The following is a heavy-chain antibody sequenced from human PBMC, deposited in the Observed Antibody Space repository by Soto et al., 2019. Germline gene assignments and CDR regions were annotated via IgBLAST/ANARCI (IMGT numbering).Heavy chain of an antibody. CDR1: GGTFSSYT. Sequence: QVQLVQSGAAVKKPGSSVKVSCKASGGTFSSYTISWVRQAPGQGLEWMGRIIPILGIANYAQKFQGRVTITADKSTSTAYMELSSLRSEDTAVYYCARVEGDTVTYYFAYWGQGTLVTVSS. CDR3: ARVEGDTVTYYFAY. CDR2: IIPILGIA. J-gene: IGHJ4*02. V-gene: IGHV1-69*02. D-gene: IGHD4-4*01.